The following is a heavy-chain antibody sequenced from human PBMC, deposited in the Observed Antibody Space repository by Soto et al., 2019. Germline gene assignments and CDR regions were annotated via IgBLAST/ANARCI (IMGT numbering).Heavy chain of an antibody. CDR2: ISGSGFTT. D-gene: IGHD2-15*01. CDR1: GFTLSSYA. Sequence: EMQLLESGGDLVQPGGSLRLSCVASGFTLSSYAMTWVRQAPGKGLEYVPSISGSGFTTYDADSMKGRFTISRDNSKNTLYLQMNSLTSEDTAVYYCAKDRDDIGMVDAFEIWGQGTMVTVSS. CDR3: AKDRDDIGMVDAFEI. J-gene: IGHJ3*02. V-gene: IGHV3-23*01.